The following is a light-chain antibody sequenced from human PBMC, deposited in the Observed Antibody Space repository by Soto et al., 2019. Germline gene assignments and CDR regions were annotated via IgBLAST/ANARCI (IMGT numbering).Light chain of an antibody. CDR2: DAS. V-gene: IGKV1-5*01. CDR1: QSISSW. J-gene: IGKJ1*01. CDR3: HQYNSYSPRR. Sequence: DIQMTQSPSTLSASVGDRVTITCRASQSISSWLAWYQQKPGKAPKLLIYDASSLESGVPSRFSGSGSGTEFTLSIRRLQSDDFATYYCHQYNSYSPRRFGQGTKVEIK.